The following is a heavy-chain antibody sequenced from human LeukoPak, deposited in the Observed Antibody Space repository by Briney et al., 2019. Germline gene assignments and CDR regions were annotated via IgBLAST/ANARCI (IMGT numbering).Heavy chain of an antibody. D-gene: IGHD2-15*01. V-gene: IGHV3-30*03. Sequence: PGRSLRLSCAASGFTFSNYGMHWVRQAPGKGLEWGAVISYDGSNKYYADSVKGRFTISRDNSKNTLYLQMSSLRAEDTAVYYCARGRSVAELESAFDIWAKGQWSPSLQ. CDR2: ISYDGSNK. J-gene: IGHJ3*02. CDR3: ARGRSVAELESAFDI. CDR1: GFTFSNYG.